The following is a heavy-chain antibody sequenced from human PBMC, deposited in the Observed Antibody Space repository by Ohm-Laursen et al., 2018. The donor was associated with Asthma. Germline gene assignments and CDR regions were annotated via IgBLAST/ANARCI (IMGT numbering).Heavy chain of an antibody. CDR1: GYTFSRYS. Sequence: SLRLSCAASGYTFSRYSIHWVRQIPGKGLEWVASISTASSFIYYADSVKGRFTISRDNSKNTLYLQMNSLRAEDTAVYYCARDRYSYGLDYWGQGTLVTVSS. V-gene: IGHV3-21*04. D-gene: IGHD5-18*01. CDR3: ARDRYSYGLDY. J-gene: IGHJ4*02. CDR2: ISTASSFI.